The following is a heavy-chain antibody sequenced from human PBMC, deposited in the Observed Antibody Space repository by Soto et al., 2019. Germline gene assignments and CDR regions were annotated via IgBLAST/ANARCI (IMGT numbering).Heavy chain of an antibody. Sequence: ASVKVSCKASGYTFISYAISWVRQAPGQGLQWMGWISAYNGNTNYAQKLQGRVTMTTDTSTGTAYMELRSLRSDDTAVYYCARRSYDFLYGMDVWGQGTTVTGS. CDR2: ISAYNGNT. CDR1: GYTFISYA. CDR3: ARRSYDFLYGMDV. V-gene: IGHV1-18*01. J-gene: IGHJ6*02. D-gene: IGHD3-3*01.